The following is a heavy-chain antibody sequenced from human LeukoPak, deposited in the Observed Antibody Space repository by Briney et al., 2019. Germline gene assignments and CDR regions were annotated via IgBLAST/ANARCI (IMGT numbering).Heavy chain of an antibody. J-gene: IGHJ6*03. CDR2: IYYIGST. CDR1: GGSISSSSYY. D-gene: IGHD3-16*02. Sequence: PSETLSLTCTVSGGSISSSSYYWGWIRQPPGTGLEWIGNIYYIGSTYYNPSLKSRVTISVDTSKNQFSLKLSSVTAADTAVYYCARHIGGRYYYYYMDVWGKGTTVTISS. CDR3: ARHIGGRYYYYYMDV. V-gene: IGHV4-39*01.